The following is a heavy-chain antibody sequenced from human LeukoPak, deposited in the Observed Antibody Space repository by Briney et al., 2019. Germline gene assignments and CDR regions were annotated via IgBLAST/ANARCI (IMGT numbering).Heavy chain of an antibody. CDR1: GASISSRSYY. V-gene: IGHV4-39*01. CDR3: ARQGSYYDILTARYYYYYMDV. CDR2: IYYSEGT. D-gene: IGHD3-9*01. Sequence: SETLSLTCTVSGASISSRSYYWGWIRQPPGKGLEWIGSIYYSEGTYYNPSLKSRVTISVDTSKNQFSLKLSSVTAADTAVYYCARQGSYYDILTARYYYYYMDVWGKGTTVTISS. J-gene: IGHJ6*03.